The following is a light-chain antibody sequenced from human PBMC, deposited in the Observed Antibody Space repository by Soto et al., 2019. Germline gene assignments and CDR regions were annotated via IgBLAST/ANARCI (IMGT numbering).Light chain of an antibody. CDR3: QQSYSIPPR. J-gene: IGKJ4*01. V-gene: IGKV1-39*01. CDR1: HSIRSD. Sequence: DIQMTQSPSSLSASVGDRVTITCRASHSIRSDLNWYQQKPGKAPKLLIYAASSLQSGVPSRFSGSGSGTNFTLTISSLQPEDFATYYCQQSYSIPPRFGGGTKVEIK. CDR2: AAS.